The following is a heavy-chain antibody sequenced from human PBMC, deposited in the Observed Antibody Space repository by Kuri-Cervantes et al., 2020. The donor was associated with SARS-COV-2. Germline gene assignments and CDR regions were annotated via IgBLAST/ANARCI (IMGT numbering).Heavy chain of an antibody. CDR2: ISSSSSYI. J-gene: IGHJ4*02. D-gene: IGHD5-12*01. CDR1: GFTFSSYS. Sequence: ESLKISCAASGFTFSSYSMNWVRQAPGKGLEWVSSISSSSSYIYYADPVKGRFTISRDNSKNTLYLQMNSLRAEDTAVYYCAREVSGYDFGWGQGTLVTVSS. CDR3: AREVSGYDFG. V-gene: IGHV3-21*01.